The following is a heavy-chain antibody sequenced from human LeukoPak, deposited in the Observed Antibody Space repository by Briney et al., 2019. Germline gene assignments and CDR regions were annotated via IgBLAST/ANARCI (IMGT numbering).Heavy chain of an antibody. CDR2: LYTSGSP. CDR3: ARVALPAADKTYYYYYYMDV. D-gene: IGHD6-13*01. V-gene: IGHV4-4*09. CDR1: GVSISSYY. J-gene: IGHJ6*03. Sequence: SETLSLTRTVSGVSISSYYWTWIRQPPGRGPEWIGFLYTSGSPNYNPSLKSRVTISEDTSKNQVSLELSSVTAADTAAYYCARVALPAADKTYYYYYYMDVWGKGTTVTVSS.